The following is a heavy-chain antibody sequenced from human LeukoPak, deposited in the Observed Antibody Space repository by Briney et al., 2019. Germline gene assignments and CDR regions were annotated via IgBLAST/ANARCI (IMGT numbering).Heavy chain of an antibody. CDR2: IYYSGST. CDR3: ARGDGYNYASFDY. V-gene: IGHV4-59*06. Sequence: SETLSLTCAVSGGSMSNYYWTWIRQSPGKGLEWIGYIYYSGSTYYNPSLKSRVIISVDTSKNQFSLKLSSVTAADTAVYYCARGDGYNYASFDYWGQGTLVTVSS. D-gene: IGHD5-24*01. CDR1: GGSMSNYY. J-gene: IGHJ4*02.